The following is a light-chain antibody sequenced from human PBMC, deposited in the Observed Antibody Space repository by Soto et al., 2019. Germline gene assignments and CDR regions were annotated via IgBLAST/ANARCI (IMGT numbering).Light chain of an antibody. Sequence: QSALTQPASVSGSPGQSITISCTGTSSDVGAYNHVSWYQHHPGKAPKLMIYEVSNRPSGLSDRFSGSKSGNTASLTISGLKAEDEADYYCCSYTVSTTFVFGSGTKVTVL. CDR2: EVS. CDR3: CSYTVSTTFV. CDR1: SSDVGAYNH. V-gene: IGLV2-14*01. J-gene: IGLJ1*01.